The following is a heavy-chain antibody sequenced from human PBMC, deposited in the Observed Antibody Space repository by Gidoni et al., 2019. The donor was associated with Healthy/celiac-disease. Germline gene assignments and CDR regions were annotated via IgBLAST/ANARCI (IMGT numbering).Heavy chain of an antibody. V-gene: IGHV3-74*01. CDR3: AREHSSGWDGFDY. J-gene: IGHJ4*02. Sequence: SVKGRFTISRDNAKNTLYLQMNSLRAEDTAVYYCAREHSSGWDGFDYWGQGTLVTVSS. D-gene: IGHD6-19*01.